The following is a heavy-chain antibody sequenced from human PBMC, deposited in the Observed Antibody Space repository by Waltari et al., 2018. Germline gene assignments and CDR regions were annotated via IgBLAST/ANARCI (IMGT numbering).Heavy chain of an antibody. CDR1: GFSFSSYG. CDR3: TRDISGRTAFDI. CDR2: VWYDGSKQ. V-gene: IGHV3-33*01. Sequence: QVQLVESGGGVVQPGKSLKLSCVASGFSFSSYGMHWVRQAPGKGLEWGAVVWYDGSKQYYADSVKGRFTISRDNSKNTLYLQVNSLRAEDTAVYYCTRDISGRTAFDIWGQGTMVTVSS. J-gene: IGHJ3*02. D-gene: IGHD3-10*01.